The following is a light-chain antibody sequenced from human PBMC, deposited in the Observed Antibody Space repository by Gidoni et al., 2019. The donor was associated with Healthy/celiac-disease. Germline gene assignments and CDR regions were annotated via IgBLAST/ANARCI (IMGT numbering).Light chain of an antibody. CDR3: QQSYSTLMCS. V-gene: IGKV1-39*01. Sequence: DIQMTPSPSSLSASVGDRVTINCRASQSISSYLNWYQQKPGKAPKLLIYAASSLQSGVPSRFSGSGSGTDFTLTISSLQPEDFATYYCQQSYSTLMCSFGQGTKLEIK. CDR1: QSISSY. CDR2: AAS. J-gene: IGKJ2*04.